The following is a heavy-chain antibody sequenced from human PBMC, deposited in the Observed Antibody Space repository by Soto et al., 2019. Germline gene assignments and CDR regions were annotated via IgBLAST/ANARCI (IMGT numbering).Heavy chain of an antibody. D-gene: IGHD5-12*01. CDR2: ISWNSGSI. J-gene: IGHJ4*02. CDR3: AKAGAVDIVANNFDY. CDR1: GFTFDDYA. Sequence: DVQLVESGGGLVQPGRSLRLSCAASGFTFDDYAMHWVRQAPGKGLEWVSGISWNSGSIGYADSVKGRFTISRDNAKNSLYLQMNSLRAEDTALYYCAKAGAVDIVANNFDYWGQGTLVTVSS. V-gene: IGHV3-9*01.